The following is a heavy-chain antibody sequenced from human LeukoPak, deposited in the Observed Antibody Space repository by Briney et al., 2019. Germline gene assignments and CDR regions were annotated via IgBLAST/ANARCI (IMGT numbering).Heavy chain of an antibody. CDR1: GYTFTTYG. Sequence: ASVKVSCKSSGYTFTTYGITWVRQAPGQGLEWMGWISTDNGDTNYAQKLQGRVTMTTDTSTSTAYMELSSLRSEDTAVYYCARVPDSYYYGSGSKEEIWGQGTLVTVSS. D-gene: IGHD3-10*01. CDR2: ISTDNGDT. J-gene: IGHJ4*02. CDR3: ARVPDSYYYGSGSKEEI. V-gene: IGHV1-18*01.